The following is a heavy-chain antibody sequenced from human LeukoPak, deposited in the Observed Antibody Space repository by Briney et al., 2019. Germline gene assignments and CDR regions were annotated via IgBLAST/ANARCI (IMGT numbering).Heavy chain of an antibody. Sequence: ASVKVSCKASGYTFTGYYMHWVRQAPGQELEWMGWINPNSGGTNYAQKFQGRVTMTRGTSISTAYMELSRLRSDDTAVYYCARDDRDTAMVTDWFDPWGQGTLVTVSS. D-gene: IGHD5-18*01. CDR1: GYTFTGYY. CDR2: INPNSGGT. V-gene: IGHV1-2*02. J-gene: IGHJ5*02. CDR3: ARDDRDTAMVTDWFDP.